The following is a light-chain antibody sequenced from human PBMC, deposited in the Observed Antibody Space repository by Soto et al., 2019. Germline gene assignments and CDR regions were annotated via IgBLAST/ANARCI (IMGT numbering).Light chain of an antibody. V-gene: IGKV4-1*01. J-gene: IGKJ1*01. CDR2: WAS. CDR1: QSVLNTSKNQSS. CDR3: QQYFNTPLT. Sequence: DVVMTQPPDSLAVSLGERATINCKSSQSVLNTSKNQSSLAWYQHKPGQPPKLLIYWASTRKSGVPDPFSGSGSVIDFTHSISSLQAEDVAGYFCQQYFNTPLTFGQGTKVDIK.